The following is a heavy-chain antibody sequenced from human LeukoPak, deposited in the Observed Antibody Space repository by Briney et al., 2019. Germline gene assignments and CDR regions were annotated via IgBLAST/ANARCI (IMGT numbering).Heavy chain of an antibody. CDR2: ISGSGGNT. Sequence: GGSLRLSCAASGFTFSSYATSWVRQAPGKGLEWVSTISGSGGNTYYADSVKGRFTISRDNSKSTVYLQMNSLRVEDTAVYYCAKPMTPTYSSSLVSYYFDYWGQGTLVTVSS. CDR1: GFTFSSYA. V-gene: IGHV3-23*01. D-gene: IGHD6-13*01. CDR3: AKPMTPTYSSSLVSYYFDY. J-gene: IGHJ4*02.